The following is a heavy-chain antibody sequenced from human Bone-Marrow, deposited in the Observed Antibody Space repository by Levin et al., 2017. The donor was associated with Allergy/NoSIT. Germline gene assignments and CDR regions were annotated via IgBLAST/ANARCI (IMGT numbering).Heavy chain of an antibody. D-gene: IGHD6-19*01. V-gene: IGHV1-18*01. J-gene: IGHJ2*01. CDR2: ISAYNGNT. CDR3: ARDPGYSSGWYTGYFDL. Sequence: PGGSLRLSCKASGYTFTSYGISWVRQAPGQGLEWMGWISAYNGNTNYAQKLQGRVTMTTDTSTSTAYMELRSLRSDDTAVYYCARDPGYSSGWYTGYFDLWGRGTLVTVSS. CDR1: GYTFTSYG.